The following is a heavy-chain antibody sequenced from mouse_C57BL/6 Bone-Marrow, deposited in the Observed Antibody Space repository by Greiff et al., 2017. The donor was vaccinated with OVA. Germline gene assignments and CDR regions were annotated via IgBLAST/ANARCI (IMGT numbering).Heavy chain of an antibody. CDR3: ARSHYYGSSYVYFDV. CDR1: GYTFTDHT. V-gene: IGHV1-78*01. CDR2: IYPRDGST. D-gene: IGHD1-1*01. J-gene: IGHJ1*03. Sequence: VQLQQPDAELVKPGASVKISCKVSGYTFTDHTIHWMKQRPEQGLEWIGYIYPRDGSTKYNEKFKGKATLTADKSSSTAYMQLNSLTSEDSAVYFCARSHYYGSSYVYFDVWGTGTTVTVSS.